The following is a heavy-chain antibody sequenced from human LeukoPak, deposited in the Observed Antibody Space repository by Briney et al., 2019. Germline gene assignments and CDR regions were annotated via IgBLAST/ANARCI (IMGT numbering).Heavy chain of an antibody. CDR3: ARAEMATIYFDY. CDR1: GFIFSHYG. CDR2: ISYDGSNK. Sequence: GGSLRLSCAASGFIFSHYGMHWVRQAPGKGLEWVAVISYDGSNKYYADSVKGRFTISRDNSKNTLYLQMNSLRAEDTAVYYCARAEMATIYFDYWGQGTLVTVSS. D-gene: IGHD5-24*01. V-gene: IGHV3-30*19. J-gene: IGHJ4*02.